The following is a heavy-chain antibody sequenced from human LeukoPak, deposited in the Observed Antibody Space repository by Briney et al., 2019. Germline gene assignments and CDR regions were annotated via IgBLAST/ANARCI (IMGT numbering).Heavy chain of an antibody. CDR3: AIEFATVVVSAVISAFDI. CDR2: INPNSGGT. Sequence: ASVKVSRKASGYTFTGYYMHWVRQAPGQGLEWMGWINPNSGGTNYAQKFQGRVTMTRYTSIRTAYMELSRLRSDDTAVHYCAIEFATVVVSAVISAFDIWGQGTMVTVSS. J-gene: IGHJ3*02. V-gene: IGHV1-2*02. D-gene: IGHD2-2*02. CDR1: GYTFTGYY.